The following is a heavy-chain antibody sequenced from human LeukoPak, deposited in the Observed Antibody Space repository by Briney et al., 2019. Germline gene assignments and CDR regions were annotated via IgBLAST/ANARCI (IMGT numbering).Heavy chain of an antibody. CDR3: ARVLRARYCSSTSCYTAPLHY. Sequence: ASVTVSCKASGYTFTGYYMHWVRQAPGQGLEWMGWINPSSGGTNYAQKFQGRVTMTRDTSISTAYMELSRLRSDDTAVYYCARVLRARYCSSTSCYTAPLHYWGQGTLVTVSS. J-gene: IGHJ4*02. D-gene: IGHD2-2*02. V-gene: IGHV1-2*02. CDR2: INPSSGGT. CDR1: GYTFTGYY.